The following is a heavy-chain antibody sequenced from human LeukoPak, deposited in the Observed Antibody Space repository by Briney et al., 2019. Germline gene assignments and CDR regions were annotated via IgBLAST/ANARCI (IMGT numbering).Heavy chain of an antibody. CDR3: ASDDFDY. D-gene: IGHD3-16*01. CDR1: GGTFSSHA. CDR2: MNPNSGNT. J-gene: IGHJ4*02. V-gene: IGHV1-8*03. Sequence: ASVKVSCKASGGTFSSHAISWVRQATGQGLEWMGWMNPNSGNTGYAQKFQGRVTITRNTSISTAYMELSSLRSEDTAVYYCASDDFDYWGQGTLVTVSS.